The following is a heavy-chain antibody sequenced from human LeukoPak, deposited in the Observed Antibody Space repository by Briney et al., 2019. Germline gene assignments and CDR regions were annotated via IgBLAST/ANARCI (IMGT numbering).Heavy chain of an antibody. V-gene: IGHV4-61*01. CDR2: IYYSGST. D-gene: IGHD5-12*01. CDR3: ARDLGYSRTDY. CDR1: GGSISSSSYY. Sequence: SETLSLTCTVSGGSISSSSYYWSWIRQPPGKGLEWIGYIYYSGSTNYNPSLKSRVTMSVDTSKNQFSLKLSSVTAADTAVYYCARDLGYSRTDYWGQGTLVTVSS. J-gene: IGHJ4*02.